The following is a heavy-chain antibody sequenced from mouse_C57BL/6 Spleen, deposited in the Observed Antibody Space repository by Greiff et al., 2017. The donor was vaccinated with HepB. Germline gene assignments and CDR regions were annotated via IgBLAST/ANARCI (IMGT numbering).Heavy chain of an antibody. CDR2: INPSSGYT. Sequence: QVQLKESGAELAKPGASVKLSCKASGYTFTSYWMHWVKQRPGQGLEWIGYINPSSGYTKYNQKFKDKATLTADKSSSTAYMQLSSLTYEDSAVYYCAMGGSSGYYAMDYWGQGTSVTVSS. D-gene: IGHD3-2*02. CDR1: GYTFTSYW. J-gene: IGHJ4*01. V-gene: IGHV1-7*01. CDR3: AMGGSSGYYAMDY.